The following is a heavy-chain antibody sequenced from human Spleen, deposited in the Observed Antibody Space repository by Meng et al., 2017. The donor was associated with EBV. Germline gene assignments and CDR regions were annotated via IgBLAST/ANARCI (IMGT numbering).Heavy chain of an antibody. Sequence: QVQLAQGGAGLSKPPETLSLTCAVSGVYGASFSGYYWTWIRQPPGKGLEWIGEITDTRSTNYNPSLKSRVTISLDKSKNQFSLQLRSVTAADTAVYYCARGGMEIFTGYSPLYYFDLWGQGTLVTVSS. V-gene: IGHV4-34*02. D-gene: IGHD3-9*01. CDR3: ARGGMEIFTGYSPLYYFDL. CDR1: GASFSGYY. J-gene: IGHJ4*02. CDR2: ITDTRST.